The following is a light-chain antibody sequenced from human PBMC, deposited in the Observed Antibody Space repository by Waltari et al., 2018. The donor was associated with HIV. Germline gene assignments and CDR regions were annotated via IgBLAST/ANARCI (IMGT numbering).Light chain of an antibody. Sequence: QSALTQPASVSGSPGQSITISCTGTSSDVGSYNLVSWYQQHQGNAPKLMIYEGSKRHSGVSTRFSGSKSGNTASLTISGLQAEDEADYYCCSYAGSSNVVFGGGTKLTVL. V-gene: IGLV2-23*01. J-gene: IGLJ2*01. CDR2: EGS. CDR1: SSDVGSYNL. CDR3: CSYAGSSNVV.